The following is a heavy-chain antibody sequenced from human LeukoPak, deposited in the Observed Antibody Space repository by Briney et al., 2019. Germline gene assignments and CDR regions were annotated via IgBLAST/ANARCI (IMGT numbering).Heavy chain of an antibody. CDR3: ARSGYSKSFDN. J-gene: IGHJ4*02. Sequence: SVKVSCKASGCRFTGYYMHWVRQAPGQGLEWMGWINPYSGDTNYAQKFQGRVTMTRDTSISTAYMQLSRLTSDDTALFYCARSGYSKSFDNWGQGTLVTVSS. CDR2: INPYSGDT. D-gene: IGHD6-13*01. CDR1: GCRFTGYY. V-gene: IGHV1-2*02.